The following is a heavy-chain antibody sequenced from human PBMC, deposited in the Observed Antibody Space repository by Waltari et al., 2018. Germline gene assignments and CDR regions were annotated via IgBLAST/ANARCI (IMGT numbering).Heavy chain of an antibody. CDR3: ARGGGSSSY. J-gene: IGHJ4*02. Sequence: QVQLQQWGAGLLKPSETLSLTCAVYGGSFSGYYWSWIRQPPGKGLEWIGASNHSGSTNCNPSLKSRVTISVDTSKNQFSLKLSSVTAADTAVYYCARGGGSSSYWGQGTLVTVSS. V-gene: IGHV4-34*01. CDR2: SNHSGST. D-gene: IGHD6-6*01. CDR1: GGSFSGYY.